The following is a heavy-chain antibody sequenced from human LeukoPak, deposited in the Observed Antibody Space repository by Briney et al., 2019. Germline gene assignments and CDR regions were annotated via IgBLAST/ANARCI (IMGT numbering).Heavy chain of an antibody. CDR1: GFTFSSHA. J-gene: IGHJ4*02. CDR2: ISYDGSNK. CDR3: ARDAYTYGGSGLYYFDY. V-gene: IGHV3-30*04. D-gene: IGHD5-18*01. Sequence: PGGSLRLSCAASGFTFSSHAMHWVRQAPGKGLEWVAVISYDGSNKYYADSVKGRFTISRDNSKNTLYLQMNSLRAEDTAVYYCARDAYTYGGSGLYYFDYWGQGTLVTVSS.